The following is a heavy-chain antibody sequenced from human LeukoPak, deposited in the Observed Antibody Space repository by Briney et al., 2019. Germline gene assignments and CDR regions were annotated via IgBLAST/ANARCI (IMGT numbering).Heavy chain of an antibody. CDR3: AKNKYDILTGSIGYFDY. D-gene: IGHD3-9*01. CDR1: GFTFSSYG. J-gene: IGHJ4*02. CDR2: ISSSGGTT. V-gene: IGHV3-23*01. Sequence: GGSLRLSCAPSGFTFSSYGMSWVRQAPGKGLEWVSSISSSGGTTYYADSVKGRFTISRDNSKNTLYVQMNSLRAEDTAVYYCAKNKYDILTGSIGYFDYWGQGTLVTVSS.